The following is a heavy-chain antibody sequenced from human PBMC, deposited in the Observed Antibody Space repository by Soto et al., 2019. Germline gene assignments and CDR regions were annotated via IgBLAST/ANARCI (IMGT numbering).Heavy chain of an antibody. Sequence: GASVKVSCMASGCSFTRYHIPWVRQAPGQGLEWMGIINPGGGGTTYAQKIQRRVTMSRDTSTSTGYMELSSLRSEDTAVYYCVRDRWLRWPYYFDYRGQGTLGTVSS. J-gene: IGHJ4*02. V-gene: IGHV1-46*01. D-gene: IGHD4-17*01. CDR2: INPGGGGT. CDR1: GCSFTRYH. CDR3: VRDRWLRWPYYFDY.